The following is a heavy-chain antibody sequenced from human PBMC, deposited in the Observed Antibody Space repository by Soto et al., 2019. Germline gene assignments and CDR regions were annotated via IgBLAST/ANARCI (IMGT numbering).Heavy chain of an antibody. D-gene: IGHD5-12*01. J-gene: IGHJ4*02. V-gene: IGHV3-30-3*01. CDR2: ISYDGSNK. Sequence: GGSRRLSCAASGFTFNIYPMKWVRQAPGKGLEWVALISYDGSNKNHADSVKGRFTISRDNSKNTLYLQMNSLRGEDTAVYYCATTLANTDSDYWGQGTLVTVSS. CDR1: GFTFNIYP. CDR3: ATTLANTDSDY.